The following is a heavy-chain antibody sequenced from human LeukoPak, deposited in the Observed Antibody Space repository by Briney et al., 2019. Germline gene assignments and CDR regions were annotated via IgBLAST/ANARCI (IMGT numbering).Heavy chain of an antibody. Sequence: ASVKVSCKASGYTFTHYGISWVRQAPGQGLEWMGWINPNSGGTNYAQKFQGRVTMTRDTSISTAYMELSRLRSDDTAVYYCARAGKYCSSTSCQTRAFDIWGQGTMVTVSS. CDR1: GYTFTHYG. D-gene: IGHD2-2*01. CDR3: ARAGKYCSSTSCQTRAFDI. V-gene: IGHV1-2*02. CDR2: INPNSGGT. J-gene: IGHJ3*02.